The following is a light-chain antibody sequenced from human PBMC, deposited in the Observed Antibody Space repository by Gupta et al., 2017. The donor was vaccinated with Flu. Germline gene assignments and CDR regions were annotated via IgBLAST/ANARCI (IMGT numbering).Light chain of an antibody. Sequence: QLVLTQSPSASASLGASVKLTCSLSSGHSYYAIAWHQQQPEKGPRYLMKGMRDDSHIKGDGLPHRFSGARSGADCYLPISSLQAGEEDDYYCQTWGSGMQVFGGGTKLTVL. CDR3: QTWGSGMQV. CDR2: GMRDDSH. J-gene: IGLJ3*02. V-gene: IGLV4-69*01. CDR1: SGHSYYA.